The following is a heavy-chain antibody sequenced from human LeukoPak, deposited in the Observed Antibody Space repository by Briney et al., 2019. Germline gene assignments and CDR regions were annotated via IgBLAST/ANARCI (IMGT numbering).Heavy chain of an antibody. D-gene: IGHD3-10*01. CDR3: ATGSYYNVGFDY. CDR2: IYYSGST. Sequence: SETLSLTCTVSGGSISSSSYYWGWIRPPPGKGLEWIGSIYYSGSTYYNPSLKSRVTISVDTSKNQFSLKLSSVTAADTAVYYCATGSYYNVGFDYWGQGTLVTVSS. CDR1: GGSISSSSYY. J-gene: IGHJ4*02. V-gene: IGHV4-39*01.